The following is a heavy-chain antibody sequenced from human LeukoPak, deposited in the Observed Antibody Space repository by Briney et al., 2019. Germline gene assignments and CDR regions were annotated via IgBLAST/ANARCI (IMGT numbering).Heavy chain of an antibody. CDR1: GGSISTYS. V-gene: IGHV4-59*01. Sequence: SETLSLTCTVSGGSISTYSWTWIRQPPGKGLEWIGNIYYSGSTNYNPSLKSRVTISMDTSKNQFSLKVSSVTAADTAVYYCARAHSSGWPHMFDPWGQGTLVTVSS. CDR3: ARAHSSGWPHMFDP. J-gene: IGHJ5*02. D-gene: IGHD6-19*01. CDR2: IYYSGST.